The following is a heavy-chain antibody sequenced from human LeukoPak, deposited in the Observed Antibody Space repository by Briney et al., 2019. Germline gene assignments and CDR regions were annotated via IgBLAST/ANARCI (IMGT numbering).Heavy chain of an antibody. V-gene: IGHV3-7*01. CDR1: GFPFSSYW. CDR2: IKQDGSNK. D-gene: IGHD3-3*01. Sequence: GGSLRLSCAASGFPFSSYWMSWVRQAPGKGLEWVANIKQDGSNKYYADSVKGRFTISRDNSKNTLYLQMNSLRAEDTAVYYCAKQPYDFWSGYCDYWGQGTLVTVSS. J-gene: IGHJ4*02. CDR3: AKQPYDFWSGYCDY.